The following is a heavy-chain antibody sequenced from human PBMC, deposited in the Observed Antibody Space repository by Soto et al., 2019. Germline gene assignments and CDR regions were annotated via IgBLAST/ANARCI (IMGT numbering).Heavy chain of an antibody. J-gene: IGHJ4*02. V-gene: IGHV3-23*01. CDR1: GFTFSNYA. D-gene: IGHD6-13*01. Sequence: PGGSLRLSCAAYGFTFSNYALSWVRQAPGKGLEWVSTIGGSVENTFYADSVKGRFTISRDNSKSTLYLQMNNLRAEDTAVYYCARGGHSRGSGFDYWGQGSLVTVSS. CDR2: IGGSVENT. CDR3: ARGGHSRGSGFDY.